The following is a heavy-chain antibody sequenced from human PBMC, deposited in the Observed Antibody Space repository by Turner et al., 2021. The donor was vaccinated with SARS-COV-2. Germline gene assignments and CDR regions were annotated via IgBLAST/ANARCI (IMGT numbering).Heavy chain of an antibody. Sequence: QVLLVQPGEEVKKPGASVKVPCKVSGYTLIEFSMHWVRQAPGKGLEWMGGFDPEDGETIYAQKVQGRVTMTEDTSTDTAYMELSSLRSEDTAVYYCATGYAYCGGDCSIDYWGQGTLVTVSS. CDR1: GYTLIEFS. J-gene: IGHJ4*02. CDR3: ATGYAYCGGDCSIDY. D-gene: IGHD2-21*02. CDR2: FDPEDGET. V-gene: IGHV1-24*01.